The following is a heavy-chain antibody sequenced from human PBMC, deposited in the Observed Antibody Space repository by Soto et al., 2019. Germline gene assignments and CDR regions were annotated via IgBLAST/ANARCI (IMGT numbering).Heavy chain of an antibody. V-gene: IGHV1-69*13. CDR3: AREEYCSSTSCYTFGYNWFDP. J-gene: IGHJ5*02. Sequence: SVKVSCKASGGTFSSYAISWVRQAPGQGLEWMGGIIPIFGTANYAQKFQGRVTITADESTSTAYMELSSLRSEDTAVYYCAREEYCSSTSCYTFGYNWFDPWG. D-gene: IGHD2-2*02. CDR2: IIPIFGTA. CDR1: GGTFSSYA.